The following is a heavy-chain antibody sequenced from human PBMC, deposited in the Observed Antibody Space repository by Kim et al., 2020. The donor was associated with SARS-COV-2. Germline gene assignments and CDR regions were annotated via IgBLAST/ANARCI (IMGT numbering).Heavy chain of an antibody. CDR2: VYHTGNT. CDR1: GGSIRSSGYY. J-gene: IGHJ6*01. Sequence: SETLSLTCTVSGGSIRSSGYYWGWIRQPPGKGLEWIGSVYHTGNTYYNPSLKSRVTISADTSKNQFSLKLTSVTAADTAVYYCARQGDGSGSYYLSPYYYGGMDVWGQGDTGTVSS. V-gene: IGHV4-39*01. D-gene: IGHD3-10*01. CDR3: ARQGDGSGSYYLSPYYYGGMDV.